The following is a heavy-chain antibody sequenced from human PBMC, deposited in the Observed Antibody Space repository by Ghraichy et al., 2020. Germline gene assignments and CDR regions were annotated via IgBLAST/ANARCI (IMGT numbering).Heavy chain of an antibody. Sequence: GGSLRLSCAASGFTFDDYAMHWVRQAPGKGLEWVSGISWNSGSIGYADSVKGRFTISRDNAKNSLYLQMNSLRAEDTALYYCAWAMGDYYYGMDVWGQGTTVTVSS. CDR1: GFTFDDYA. V-gene: IGHV3-9*01. CDR2: ISWNSGSI. D-gene: IGHD5-18*01. CDR3: AWAMGDYYYGMDV. J-gene: IGHJ6*02.